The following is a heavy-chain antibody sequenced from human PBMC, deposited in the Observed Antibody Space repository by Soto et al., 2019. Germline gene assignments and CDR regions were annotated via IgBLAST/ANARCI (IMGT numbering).Heavy chain of an antibody. CDR3: ANMRGDRYCSGGSCFDAFDI. CDR2: ISGSGGST. CDR1: GFTFSSYA. Sequence: PGGSLRLSCAASGFTFSSYAMRWVRQAPGKGLEWVSAISGSGGSTYYADSVKGRFTISRDNSKNTLYLQMNSLRAEDTAVYYCANMRGDRYCSGGSCFDAFDIWGQGTMVTVSS. V-gene: IGHV3-23*01. J-gene: IGHJ3*02. D-gene: IGHD2-15*01.